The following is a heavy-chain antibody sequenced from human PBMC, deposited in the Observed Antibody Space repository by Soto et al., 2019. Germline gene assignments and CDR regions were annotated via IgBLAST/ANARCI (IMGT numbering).Heavy chain of an antibody. V-gene: IGHV4-59*01. CDR2: LYNNGST. CDR3: ATAQGAWFDP. J-gene: IGHJ5*02. Sequence: QVQLQESGPGLVKPSETLSLTCTVSGVSISPYYWSWIRQPPGKGLEWIGYLYNNGSTSYNPSLKSRVIMSVDTSNSHFSLKLNSVTAADTAVYYCATAQGAWFDPWGQGTLVTVSS. CDR1: GVSISPYY. D-gene: IGHD3-16*01.